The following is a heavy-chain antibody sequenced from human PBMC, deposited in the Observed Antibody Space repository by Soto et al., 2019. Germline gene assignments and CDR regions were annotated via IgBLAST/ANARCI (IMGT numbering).Heavy chain of an antibody. CDR2: ISSSSSYT. V-gene: IGHV3-11*05. D-gene: IGHD3-10*01. Sequence: QVQLVESGGGLVKPGGSLRLSCAASGFTFSDYFMSWIRQAPGKGLEWVSYISSSSSYTNYADSVKGRFTISRDNAKNSLYLQMNSLRAEDTAVYYCARDHYYGSGTPGYWGQGTLVPVSS. CDR3: ARDHYYGSGTPGY. CDR1: GFTFSDYF. J-gene: IGHJ4*02.